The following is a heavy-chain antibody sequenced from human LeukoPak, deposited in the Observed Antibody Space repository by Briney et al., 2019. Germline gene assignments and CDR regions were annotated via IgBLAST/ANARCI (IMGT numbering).Heavy chain of an antibody. CDR1: GVSISSYY. V-gene: IGHV4-59*01. Sequence: PSETLSLTCTVSGVSISSYYWSWIRQPPGKGLEWIGYVYYTGNTNYNPSLKSRVTISVDTSKNQFSLKLSSVTAADTAVYYCAREYSGYDGRDYWGQGTLVTVSS. D-gene: IGHD5-12*01. J-gene: IGHJ4*02. CDR2: VYYTGNT. CDR3: AREYSGYDGRDY.